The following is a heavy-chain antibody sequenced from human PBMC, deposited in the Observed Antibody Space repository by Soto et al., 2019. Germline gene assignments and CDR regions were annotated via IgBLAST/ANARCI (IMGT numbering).Heavy chain of an antibody. D-gene: IGHD6-19*01. J-gene: IGHJ6*02. CDR2: INAGNGNT. Sequence: GASVKGSCKASGYTFTIYAMHLVGPAPGQRLEWMGWINAGNGNTKYSQKFQGRVTMTRNTSISTAYMELSSLRSEDTAVYYCASSPLYSSGSGMDVWGQGTTVTVSS. CDR1: GYTFTIYA. V-gene: IGHV1-3*01. CDR3: ASSPLYSSGSGMDV.